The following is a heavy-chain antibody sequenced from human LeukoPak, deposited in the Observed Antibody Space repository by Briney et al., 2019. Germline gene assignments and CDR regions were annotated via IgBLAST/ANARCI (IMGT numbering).Heavy chain of an antibody. J-gene: IGHJ6*02. D-gene: IGHD3-3*01. CDR1: GGSFSGYY. CDR3: ARDHVLRFLEWLEFPYYHYGMDV. Sequence: PSETLSLTCAVYGGSFSGYYWSWIRQPPGKGLEWIGEINHSGSTNYNPSLKSRVTISVDTSKNQFSLKLSSVTAADTAVYYCARDHVLRFLEWLEFPYYHYGMDVWGQGTTVTVSS. V-gene: IGHV4-34*01. CDR2: INHSGST.